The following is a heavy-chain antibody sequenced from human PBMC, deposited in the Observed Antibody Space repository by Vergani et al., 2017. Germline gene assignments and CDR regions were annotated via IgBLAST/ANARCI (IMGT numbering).Heavy chain of an antibody. CDR2: MNPNSGNT. D-gene: IGHD6-19*01. CDR3: ARGRIAVGGDRFDP. Sequence: QVQLVQSGAEVKKPGASVKVSCKASGYTFTSYDINWVRQATGQGLEWMGWMNPNSGNTGYAQKFQGRVTMTRNTSISTAYMELSSLRAEDTAVYYCARGRIAVGGDRFDPWGQGTLVTVSS. V-gene: IGHV1-8*01. CDR1: GYTFTSYD. J-gene: IGHJ5*02.